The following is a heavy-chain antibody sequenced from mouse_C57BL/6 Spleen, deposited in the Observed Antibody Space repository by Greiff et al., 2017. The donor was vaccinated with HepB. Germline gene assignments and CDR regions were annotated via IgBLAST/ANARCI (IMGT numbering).Heavy chain of an antibody. Sequence: QVQLKESGAELVRPGTSVKMSCKASGYTFTNYWIGWAKQRPGHGLEWIGDIYPGGGYTNYNEKFKGKATLTADKSSSTAYMQFSSLTSEDSAIYYCARRGTVVAFDYWGQGTTLTVSS. CDR1: GYTFTNYW. V-gene: IGHV1-63*01. CDR3: ARRGTVVAFDY. CDR2: IYPGGGYT. D-gene: IGHD1-1*01. J-gene: IGHJ2*01.